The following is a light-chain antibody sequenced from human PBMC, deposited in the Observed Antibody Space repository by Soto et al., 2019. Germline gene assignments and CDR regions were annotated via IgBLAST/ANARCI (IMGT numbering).Light chain of an antibody. Sequence: SVLTQPPSVSGAPGQRVTISCTGGSSNIGAGYDVHWYQQLPGTAPKLVIYANVDRPSGVPDRFSGSNPGTSASLAITGLQPEDEADYFCQSYDSSLSTWVFGGGTKLTVL. V-gene: IGLV1-40*01. CDR3: QSYDSSLSTWV. J-gene: IGLJ3*02. CDR2: ANV. CDR1: SSNIGAGYD.